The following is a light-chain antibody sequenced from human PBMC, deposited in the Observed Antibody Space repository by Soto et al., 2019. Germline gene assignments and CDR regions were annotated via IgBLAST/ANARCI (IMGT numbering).Light chain of an antibody. CDR2: GNT. CDR3: QSYDSSLSGSV. Sequence: QSVLTQPPSVSGAPGQRVTISCTGSSSNIGAGYDVHWYQQLPGTAPQLLMYGNTNRPSGVPDRFSGSKSGTSASLAITGLQAEDEADYFCQSYDSSLSGSVFGGGTKLTVL. CDR1: SSNIGAGYD. V-gene: IGLV1-40*01. J-gene: IGLJ2*01.